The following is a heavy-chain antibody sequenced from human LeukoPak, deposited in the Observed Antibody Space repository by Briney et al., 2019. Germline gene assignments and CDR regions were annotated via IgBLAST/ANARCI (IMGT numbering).Heavy chain of an antibody. CDR3: ARDEIFGVVRYYYYYMDV. J-gene: IGHJ6*03. CDR2: ISYDGSNK. Sequence: GGSLRLSCAASGFTFSSYAMHWVRQAPGKGLEWVAVISYDGSNKYYADSVKGRFTISRDNSKNTLYLQMNSLRAEDTAVYYCARDEIFGVVRYYYYYMDVWGKGTTVTVSS. D-gene: IGHD3-3*01. V-gene: IGHV3-30-3*01. CDR1: GFTFSSYA.